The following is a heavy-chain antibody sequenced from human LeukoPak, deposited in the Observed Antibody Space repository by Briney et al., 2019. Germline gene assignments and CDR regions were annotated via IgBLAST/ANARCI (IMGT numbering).Heavy chain of an antibody. V-gene: IGHV4-34*01. D-gene: IGHD6-13*01. CDR2: INHNGST. CDR3: ARGSTAAAGTGVWFDP. CDR1: GGSFSGYY. Sequence: SEILSLTCAVYGGSFSGYYWSWIRQPPGKGLQWIGEINHNGSTNYNPSLKSRVTISVDTSKNQFSLKLSSVTAADTAVYYCARGSTAAAGTGVWFDPWGQGTLVTVSS. J-gene: IGHJ5*02.